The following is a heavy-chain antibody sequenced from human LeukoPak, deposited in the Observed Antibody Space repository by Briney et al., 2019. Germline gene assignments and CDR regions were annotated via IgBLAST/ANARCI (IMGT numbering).Heavy chain of an antibody. V-gene: IGHV3-23*01. D-gene: IGHD1-26*01. CDR3: AKLGGSYYRLFSFDD. Sequence: GGSLRLSCAASGFTFSSYAMGWVRQAPGKGLEWVSAISGSGGSTYYADSVKGRFTLSRDTSNNILSLKMNTLRAQDTALYYCAKLGGSYYRLFSFDDWGQGTLVTVSS. J-gene: IGHJ4*02. CDR2: ISGSGGST. CDR1: GFTFSSYA.